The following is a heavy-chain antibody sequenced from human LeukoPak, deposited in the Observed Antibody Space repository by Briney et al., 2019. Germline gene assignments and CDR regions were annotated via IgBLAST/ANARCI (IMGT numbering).Heavy chain of an antibody. CDR1: GFTFSSYW. V-gene: IGHV3-74*01. J-gene: IGHJ5*02. CDR3: ARGGSWADNWFDP. Sequence: GSLRLSCAASGFTFSSYWMHWVRQAPGKGLVWVSRINSDGSSTSYADSVKGRFTISRDNAKNTPYLQMNSLRAEDTAVYYCARGGSWADNWFDPWGQGTLVTVSS. CDR2: INSDGSST. D-gene: IGHD2-15*01.